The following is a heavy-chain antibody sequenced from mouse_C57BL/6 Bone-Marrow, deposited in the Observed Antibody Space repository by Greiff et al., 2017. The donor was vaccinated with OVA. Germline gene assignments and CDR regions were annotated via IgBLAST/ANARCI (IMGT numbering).Heavy chain of an antibody. CDR2: IYPRSGNT. J-gene: IGHJ2*01. V-gene: IGHV1-81*01. Sequence: VQLVESGAELARPGASVKLSCKASGYTFTSYGISWVQQRPGQGLEWIGEIYPRSGNTYYNEKFKGKATLTADKSSSTAYMELSSLTSEDSAVYFCAREGYYFDYWGQGTTLTVSS. CDR3: AREGYYFDY. CDR1: GYTFTSYG.